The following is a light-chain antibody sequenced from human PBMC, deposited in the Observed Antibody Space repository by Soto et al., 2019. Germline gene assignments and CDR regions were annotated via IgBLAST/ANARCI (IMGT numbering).Light chain of an antibody. V-gene: IGKV1-39*01. J-gene: IGKJ5*01. CDR1: QSISSF. Sequence: DIQMTQSPSSLSASVGDRVTITCRASQSISSFLNWHQHKPGKAPKVLIYGASSLQSGVPSRFSGNGSGADFTLTIRRLQPEDFATYYWQQGYSTPITFGQGTRLDIK. CDR3: QQGYSTPIT. CDR2: GAS.